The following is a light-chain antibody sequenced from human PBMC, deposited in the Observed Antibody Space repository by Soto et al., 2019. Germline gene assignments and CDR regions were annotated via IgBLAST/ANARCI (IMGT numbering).Light chain of an antibody. CDR2: EGS. CDR3: CSYAGRRV. Sequence: QSVLTEPAAVSGSTGQSMTISCTGTCSDVGSYNLVSWYQQHPGKAPKLMIYEGSKRPSGVSNRFSGSKSGNTASLTIYGLQAEDEADYYCCSYAGRRVFGTGTKVTVL. V-gene: IGLV2-23*01. J-gene: IGLJ1*01. CDR1: CSDVGSYNL.